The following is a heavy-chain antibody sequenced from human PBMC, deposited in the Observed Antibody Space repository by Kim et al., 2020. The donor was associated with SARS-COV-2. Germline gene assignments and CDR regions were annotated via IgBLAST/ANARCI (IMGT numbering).Heavy chain of an antibody. CDR2: PSNSGTN. CDR1: GGSINTRSFY. J-gene: IGHJ6*02. Sequence: SETLSLTCTVSGGSINTRSFYWGWVRQPPGGGLEWIGTPSNSGTNSYNSSLKSRVLISVDTSKNQLYLKLNSVTAADTAIYFCARDGITDGMDVWGQGTTVTVSS. D-gene: IGHD1-26*01. V-gene: IGHV4-39*07. CDR3: ARDGITDGMDV.